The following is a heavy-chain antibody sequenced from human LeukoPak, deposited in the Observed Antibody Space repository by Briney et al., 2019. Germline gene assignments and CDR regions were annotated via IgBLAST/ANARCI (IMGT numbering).Heavy chain of an antibody. CDR1: GYIFTSYY. CDR3: ARGDSGSYFY. Sequence: ASVKVSCKASGYIFTSYYMHWLRQAPGQGLEWMGLIKPTGGGTVYAGRSQDRVTMTRDTSTSTVYMELNSLRADDTAVYYCARGDSGSYFYWGQGTLVTVSS. V-gene: IGHV1-46*01. J-gene: IGHJ4*02. CDR2: IKPTGGGT. D-gene: IGHD1-26*01.